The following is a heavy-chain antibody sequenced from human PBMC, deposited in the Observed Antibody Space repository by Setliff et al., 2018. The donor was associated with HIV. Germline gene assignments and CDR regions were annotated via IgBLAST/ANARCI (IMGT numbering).Heavy chain of an antibody. CDR3: ALPYCSGGNCWSSASLPPAGWFDP. Sequence: PSETLSLTCNVSGASISSYYWTWIRQSPGNRLEWLGYITDSGNTNYNPSLRRRVTISADTSKNQVSLRLRSVTAADTAVYYCALPYCSGGNCWSSASLPPAGWFDPWGQGTLVTVSS. J-gene: IGHJ5*02. CDR2: ITDSGNT. CDR1: GASISSYY. D-gene: IGHD2-15*01. V-gene: IGHV4-59*01.